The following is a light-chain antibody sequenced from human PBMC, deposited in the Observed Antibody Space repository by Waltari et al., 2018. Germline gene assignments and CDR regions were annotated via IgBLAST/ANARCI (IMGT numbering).Light chain of an antibody. CDR3: SSYATSNTVV. J-gene: IGLJ2*01. CDR1: NSEIDAYEY. V-gene: IGLV2-14*03. Sequence: QSALTQPASVSGSPGQSITISCTGTNSEIDAYEYVSWYQQHPGKAPNLILYDVRGRPSGISHRFSGSNSDNTSSLTISGLQDEDEADYYCSSYATSNTVVFGGGTKVTVL. CDR2: DVR.